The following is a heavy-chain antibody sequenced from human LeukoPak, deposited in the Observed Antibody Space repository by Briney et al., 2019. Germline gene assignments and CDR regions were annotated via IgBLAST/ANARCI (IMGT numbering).Heavy chain of an antibody. D-gene: IGHD3-22*01. CDR2: ISAYNGNT. CDR1: GYTFTSYG. J-gene: IGHJ3*02. CDR3: ARVGSLGYYPVDAFDI. V-gene: IGHV1-18*01. Sequence: GASVKVSCKASGYTFTSYGISWVRQAPGQGLEWMGWISAYNGNTNYAQKLQGRVTVTTDTSTSTAYMELRSLRSDDTAVYYCARVGSLGYYPVDAFDIWGQGTLVTVSP.